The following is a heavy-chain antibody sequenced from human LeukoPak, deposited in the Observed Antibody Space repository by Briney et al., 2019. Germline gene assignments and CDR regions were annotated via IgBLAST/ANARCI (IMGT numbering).Heavy chain of an antibody. Sequence: LTGGSLRLSCAASGFTFSITWMHWVRQPPGKGLVWVARITSDGSSTTYADSVKGRFTISRDNSKNTLYLQMNSLRAEDTAVYYCAKGLGWASLFAFDIWGQGTMVTVSS. CDR2: ITSDGSST. CDR3: AKGLGWASLFAFDI. J-gene: IGHJ3*02. V-gene: IGHV3-74*03. CDR1: GFTFSITW. D-gene: IGHD1-26*01.